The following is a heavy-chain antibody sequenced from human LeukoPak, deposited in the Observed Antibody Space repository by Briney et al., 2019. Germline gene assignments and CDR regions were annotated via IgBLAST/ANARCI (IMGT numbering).Heavy chain of an antibody. Sequence: SETLSLTCSVSGASIASTIYYWGWIRQPPGKGLEWIGNIYYSGSTYYTPSLKSRVIISIDTSKNQFSLKVAAVTAADTAVYYCVGNLDGSGSYSSLYYFDYWGQGTLVTVSS. J-gene: IGHJ4*02. V-gene: IGHV4-39*07. D-gene: IGHD3-10*01. CDR3: VGNLDGSGSYSSLYYFDY. CDR2: IYYSGST. CDR1: GASIASTIYY.